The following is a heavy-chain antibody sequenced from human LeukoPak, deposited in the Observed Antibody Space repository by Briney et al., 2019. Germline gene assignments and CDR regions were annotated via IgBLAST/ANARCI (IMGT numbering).Heavy chain of an antibody. CDR3: ARRFHSSGWYYYFDY. D-gene: IGHD6-19*01. Sequence: NSSETLSLTCTVSGGSISSSSYYWGRIRQPPGKGLEWIGSIYYSGSTYYNPSLKSRVTISVDTSKNQFSLKLSSVTAADTAVYYCARRFHSSGWYYYFDYWGQGTLVTVSS. V-gene: IGHV4-39*01. CDR2: IYYSGST. J-gene: IGHJ4*02. CDR1: GGSISSSSYY.